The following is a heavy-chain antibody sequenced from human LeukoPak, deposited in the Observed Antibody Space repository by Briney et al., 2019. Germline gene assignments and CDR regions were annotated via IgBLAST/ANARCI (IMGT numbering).Heavy chain of an antibody. J-gene: IGHJ5*02. Sequence: ASVKVSCKASGGTFSSYAISWVRQAPGQGLEWMGGIIPIFGTANYAQKFQGRVTITADESTSTAYMELSSPRSEDTAVYYCARDGSYGSGSSNWFDPWGQGTLVTVSS. CDR3: ARDGSYGSGSSNWFDP. CDR2: IIPIFGTA. V-gene: IGHV1-69*01. CDR1: GGTFSSYA. D-gene: IGHD3-10*01.